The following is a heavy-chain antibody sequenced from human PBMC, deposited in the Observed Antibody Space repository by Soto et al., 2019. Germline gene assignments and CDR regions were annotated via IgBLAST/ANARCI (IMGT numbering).Heavy chain of an antibody. J-gene: IGHJ4*02. CDR2: VYFSGSN. D-gene: IGHD6-13*01. CDR3: ARSIATPGTNIDY. Sequence: SETLSLTCTVSGESINGYYWSWIRQPPGKGLEWIGYVYFSGSNNYNPSLKLRVTISVNTSKQQVSLRLSSVTAADPAVYYCARSIATPGTNIDYWGQGTLVTVSS. V-gene: IGHV4-59*01. CDR1: GESINGYY.